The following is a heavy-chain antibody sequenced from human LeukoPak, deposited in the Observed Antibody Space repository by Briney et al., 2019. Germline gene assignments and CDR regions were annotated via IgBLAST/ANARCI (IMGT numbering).Heavy chain of an antibody. V-gene: IGHV4-39*07. CDR1: GGSISSSSYY. J-gene: IGHJ4*02. D-gene: IGHD6-19*01. CDR3: AREGSRGQWLVRDFDY. CDR2: VYYSGST. Sequence: PSETLSLTCTVSGGSISSSSYYWGWIRQPPGKGLEWIGSVYYSGSTYQNPSLKSRVTISVDTSKNQFSLKLSSVTAADTAVYYCAREGSRGQWLVRDFDYWGQGTLVTVSS.